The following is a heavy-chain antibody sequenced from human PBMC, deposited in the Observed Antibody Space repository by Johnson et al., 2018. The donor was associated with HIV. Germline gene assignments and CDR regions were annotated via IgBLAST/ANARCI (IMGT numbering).Heavy chain of an antibody. CDR1: GFTFSDYY. Sequence: VQLVESGGGLVKPGGSLRLSCAASGFTFSDYYMSWIRQAPGKGLEWVANIKQDGSEKYYVDSVKGRFTISRDNSKNTLYLQMNSLIAEDTAVYYCAKARGIVGATGAFDIWGQGTMVTVSS. D-gene: IGHD1-26*01. J-gene: IGHJ3*02. V-gene: IGHV3-7*01. CDR3: AKARGIVGATGAFDI. CDR2: IKQDGSEK.